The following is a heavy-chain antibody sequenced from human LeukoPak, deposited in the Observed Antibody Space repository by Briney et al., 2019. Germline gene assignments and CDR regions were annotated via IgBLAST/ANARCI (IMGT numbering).Heavy chain of an antibody. CDR3: ARAPDYYDSSGYYEYLQH. CDR1: GFTFDDYG. Sequence: PGGSLRLSCAASGFTFDDYGMSWVRQAPGKVLEWVSGINWNGGSTGYADSVKGRFTISRDNAKNSLYLQMNSLRAEDTALYYCARAPDYYDSSGYYEYLQHWGQGTLVTVSS. D-gene: IGHD3-22*01. J-gene: IGHJ1*01. CDR2: INWNGGST. V-gene: IGHV3-20*04.